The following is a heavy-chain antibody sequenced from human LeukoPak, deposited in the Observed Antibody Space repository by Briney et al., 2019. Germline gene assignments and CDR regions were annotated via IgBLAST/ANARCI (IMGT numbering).Heavy chain of an antibody. CDR2: ISWNSGSI. CDR3: AKEKSIAARHDAFDI. D-gene: IGHD6-6*01. CDR1: GFTFDDYA. Sequence: PGGSLRLSCAASGFTFDDYAMHWVRQAPGKGLEWVSGISWNSGSIGYADSVKGRFTISRDNAKNSLYLQMNSLRAEDTALHYCAKEKSIAARHDAFDIWGQGTMVTVSS. V-gene: IGHV3-9*01. J-gene: IGHJ3*02.